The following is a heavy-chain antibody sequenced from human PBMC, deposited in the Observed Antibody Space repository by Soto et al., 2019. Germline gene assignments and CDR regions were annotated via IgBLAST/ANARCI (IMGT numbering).Heavy chain of an antibody. D-gene: IGHD3-9*01. CDR1: GFTFTSSA. CDR2: IVLGRGNK. CDR3: AAERYDINDAFDI. J-gene: IGHJ3*02. V-gene: IGHV1-58*02. Sequence: QLQLVQSGPEVKKPGTSVKVSCKASGFTFTSSAMQWVRQARGQRLEWIGWIVLGRGNKNHAQKFQERVTITRDMSTSTAYMELSRLSSEDTAVYYCAAERYDINDAFDIWGQGTMVTVSS.